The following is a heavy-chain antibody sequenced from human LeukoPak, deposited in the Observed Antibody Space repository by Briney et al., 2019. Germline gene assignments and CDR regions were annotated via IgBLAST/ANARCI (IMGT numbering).Heavy chain of an antibody. V-gene: IGHV4-38-2*02. D-gene: IGHD5-18*01. J-gene: IGHJ5*02. CDR2: IYHSGRT. CDR3: ARDDGYHEDNWFDP. CDR1: GYSISSGYY. Sequence: SETLSLTCTVSGYSISSGYYWGWIRQPPGKGLEWIGNIYHSGRTYYNPSLKSRVTISVDTSKNQFSLKLSSVTATDAAVYYCARDDGYHEDNWFDPGGQGTLVTVSS.